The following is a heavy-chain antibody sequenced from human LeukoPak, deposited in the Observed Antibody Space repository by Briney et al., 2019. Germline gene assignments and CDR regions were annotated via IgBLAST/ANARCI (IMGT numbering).Heavy chain of an antibody. CDR2: ISGSGGRT. CDR3: AKVNGYSYGFDY. CDR1: GFTFSNYG. V-gene: IGHV3-23*01. D-gene: IGHD5-18*01. Sequence: GGSLRLSCAASGFTFSNYGMSWVRQAPGKGLEWVSGISGSGGRTFYVDSVKGRFTISRDNSKNTLDLHMNILRAEDTAVYYCAKVNGYSYGFDYWGQGTLVTVSS. J-gene: IGHJ4*02.